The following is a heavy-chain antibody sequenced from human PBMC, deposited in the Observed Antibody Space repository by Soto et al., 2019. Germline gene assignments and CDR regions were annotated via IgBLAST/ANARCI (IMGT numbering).Heavy chain of an antibody. CDR2: IWYDGSNK. J-gene: IGHJ4*02. Sequence: GGSLRLSCAAAGCTISSYGMHWVRKATDKGLEWVAVIWYDGSNKYYADSVKGRFTISRDNSKNTLYLQMNSLRSEFTAVYYFATPVGHFDYWGQGTLVTGSS. CDR3: ATPVGHFDY. V-gene: IGHV3-33*01. CDR1: GCTISSYG.